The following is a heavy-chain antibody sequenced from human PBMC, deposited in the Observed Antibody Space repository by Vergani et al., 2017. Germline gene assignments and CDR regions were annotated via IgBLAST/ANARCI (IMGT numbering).Heavy chain of an antibody. J-gene: IGHJ5*01. V-gene: IGHV3-11*01. D-gene: IGHD1-26*01. Sequence: QVRLVESGGGLVNPGGSLRLSCAASGFTFSDFYMSWIRQAPGKGPEWVSYIDSSGSTIYYADSVKGRFTMSRDNAKNSLYLQMNSLSAEDTAVYYCARRRGSGSYDSWGQGTLVTVSS. CDR1: GFTFSDFY. CDR3: ARRRGSGSYDS. CDR2: IDSSGSTI.